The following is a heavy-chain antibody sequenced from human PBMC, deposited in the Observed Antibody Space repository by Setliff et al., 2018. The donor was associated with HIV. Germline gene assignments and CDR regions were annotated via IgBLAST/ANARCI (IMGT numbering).Heavy chain of an antibody. CDR2: IYPADSDT. J-gene: IGHJ4*02. V-gene: IGHV5-51*01. CDR1: GYSFTNYW. CDR3: ARLPDY. Sequence: GESLKISCKGSGYSFTNYWIGWVRQMPGKGLEWMGIIYPADSDTRYSPTFQGQVTISADKSMSTAYLQWNSLKASDTAVYYCARLPDYWGQGTLVTVSS.